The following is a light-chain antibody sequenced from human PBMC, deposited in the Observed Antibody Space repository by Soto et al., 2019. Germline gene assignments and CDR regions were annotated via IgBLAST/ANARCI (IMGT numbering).Light chain of an antibody. Sequence: DILMSQSPESLAVSLGERATINCKSSQSVLYSSNNKNYLNWYQQKPGQPPKLLIYWASIRESGVPDRFSGSGSGTDFTLTISSVQAEDVAVYYCQQYYDSPLPFGQGTRLEIK. CDR3: QQYYDSPLP. CDR2: WAS. CDR1: QSVLYSSNNKNY. V-gene: IGKV4-1*01. J-gene: IGKJ5*01.